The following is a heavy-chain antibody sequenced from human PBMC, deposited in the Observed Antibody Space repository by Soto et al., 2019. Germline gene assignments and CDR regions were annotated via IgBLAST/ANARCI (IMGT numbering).Heavy chain of an antibody. D-gene: IGHD3-3*01. CDR2: ISSSSSYI. V-gene: IGHV3-21*01. CDR1: GFTFSSYS. J-gene: IGHJ4*02. CDR3: AGTYYDFWSGYGSFDY. Sequence: EVQLVESGGGLVKPGGSLRLSCAASGFTFSSYSMNWVRQAPGKGLEWVSSISSSSSYIYYADSVKGRFTISRDNAKKSLLLQMNYLRAEETAVYYCAGTYYDFWSGYGSFDYWGQGTLVTVSS.